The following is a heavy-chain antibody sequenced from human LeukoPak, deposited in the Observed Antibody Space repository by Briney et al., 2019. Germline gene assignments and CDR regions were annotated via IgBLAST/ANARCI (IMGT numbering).Heavy chain of an antibody. D-gene: IGHD4-17*01. CDR3: AKDVSFAVTTYFDH. J-gene: IGHJ4*02. CDR2: ISVSGDNT. CDR1: GFMFDDYG. V-gene: IGHV3-23*01. Sequence: GGSLRLSCAASGFMFDDYGMSWVRQAPGKGLEWVSVISVSGDNTYYADSVKGRFTISRDNSKNTLYLQMSSLRAEDTAVYYCAKDVSFAVTTYFDHWGQGALVTVSS.